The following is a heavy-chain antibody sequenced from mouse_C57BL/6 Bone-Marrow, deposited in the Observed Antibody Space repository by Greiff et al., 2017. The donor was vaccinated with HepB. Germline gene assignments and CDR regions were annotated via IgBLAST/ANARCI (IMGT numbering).Heavy chain of an antibody. Sequence: VQLQQSGAELVRPGASVKLSCTASGFNIKDDYMHWVKQRPEQGLEWIGWIDPENGDTEYASKFQGKATITADTSSNTAYLQLSSLTSEDTAVYYCTFMSYFDYWGQGTTLTVSS. J-gene: IGHJ2*01. D-gene: IGHD1-1*01. CDR3: TFMSYFDY. CDR2: IDPENGDT. CDR1: GFNIKDDY. V-gene: IGHV14-4*01.